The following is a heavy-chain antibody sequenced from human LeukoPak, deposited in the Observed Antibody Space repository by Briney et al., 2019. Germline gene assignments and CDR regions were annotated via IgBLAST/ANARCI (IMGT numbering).Heavy chain of an antibody. CDR2: NHYTGST. V-gene: IGHV4-39*01. D-gene: IGHD1-7*01. CDR1: GGSISRSSYY. CDR3: ARRKWNYENWFDP. J-gene: IGHJ5*02. Sequence: SETLSLTCTVSGGSISRSSYYWGWIRQPAGKGLEWIGSNHYTGSTYYNPSLKSRVTISVDTSKNQFSLKLSSVTDADTAVYYCARRKWNYENWFDPWGQGTLVTVSS.